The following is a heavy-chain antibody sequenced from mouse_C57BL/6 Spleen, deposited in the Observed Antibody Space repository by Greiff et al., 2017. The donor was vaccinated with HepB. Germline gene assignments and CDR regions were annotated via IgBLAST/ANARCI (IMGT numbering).Heavy chain of an antibody. CDR1: GFTFSDYY. Sequence: EVQRVESGGGLVQPGGSLKLSCAASGFTFSDYYMYWVRQTPEKRLEWVAYISNGGGSTYYPDTVKGRFTISRDNAKNTLYLQMSRLKSEDTAMYYCARSLMVTTPFAYWGQGTLVTVSA. J-gene: IGHJ3*01. CDR2: ISNGGGST. V-gene: IGHV5-12*01. D-gene: IGHD2-2*01. CDR3: ARSLMVTTPFAY.